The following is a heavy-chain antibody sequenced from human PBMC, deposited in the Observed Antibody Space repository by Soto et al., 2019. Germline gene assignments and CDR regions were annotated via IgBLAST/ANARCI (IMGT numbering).Heavy chain of an antibody. V-gene: IGHV4-30-2*01. Sequence: LSLTCAVSGGSISSGGYSWSWIRQPPGKGLEWIGYIYHSGSTYYNPSLKSRVTISVDRSKNQFSLKLSSVTAADTAVYYCARSKRGSSSFDYFDYWGQGTLVTVSS. D-gene: IGHD6-13*01. CDR3: ARSKRGSSSFDYFDY. J-gene: IGHJ4*02. CDR2: IYHSGST. CDR1: GGSISSGGYS.